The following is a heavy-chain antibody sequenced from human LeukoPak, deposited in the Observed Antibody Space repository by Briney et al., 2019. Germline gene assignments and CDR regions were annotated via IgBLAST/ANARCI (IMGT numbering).Heavy chain of an antibody. CDR1: GGSISSYY. Sequence: SETLSLTCTVSGGSISSYYWSWIRQPPGQGLEWIGYIYYSGSTNYNPSPKSRVTISVDTSKNQSSLKLSYVAAADPAVYYCARTVTGDWGQGTLVTVSS. CDR3: ARTVTGD. J-gene: IGHJ4*02. V-gene: IGHV4-59*08. CDR2: IYYSGST. D-gene: IGHD2-21*02.